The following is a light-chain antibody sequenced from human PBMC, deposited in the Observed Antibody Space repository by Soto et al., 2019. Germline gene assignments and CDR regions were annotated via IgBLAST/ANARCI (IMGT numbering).Light chain of an antibody. V-gene: IGLV2-14*03. CDR3: SSYSSSTTRI. CDR2: DVS. Sequence: QSALTQPASVSGSPGQSITISCTGTSSDVGGYNYVSWYQHHPGKAPKLMIYDVSDRPSGVSNRFTGSKSGNTTSLTISGLQAEDEDDYYCSSYSSSTTRIFGTVTKLTVL. CDR1: SSDVGGYNY. J-gene: IGLJ1*01.